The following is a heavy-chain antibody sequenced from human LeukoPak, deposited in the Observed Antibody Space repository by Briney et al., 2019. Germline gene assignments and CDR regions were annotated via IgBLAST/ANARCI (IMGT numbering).Heavy chain of an antibody. J-gene: IGHJ3*02. CDR1: GFTFSTYN. CDR2: ITSSSSYT. D-gene: IGHD6-19*01. V-gene: IGHV3-21*01. CDR3: ARVLQWLVKGDAFDI. Sequence: GGSLRLSCAASGFTFSTYNMNWVRQAPGKGLEWVSSITSSSSYTFYADSVKGRFTISRDNAKNSLYLQMNSLRAEDTAVYYCARVLQWLVKGDAFDIWGQGTMVTVSS.